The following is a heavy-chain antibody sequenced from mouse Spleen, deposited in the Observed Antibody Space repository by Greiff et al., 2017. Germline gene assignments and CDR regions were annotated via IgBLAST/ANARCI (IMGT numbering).Heavy chain of an antibody. CDR2: INPNNGGT. CDR3: ASYSNLYYFDY. V-gene: IGHV1-26*01. CDR1: GYTFTDYY. Sequence: EVQLQQSGPELVKPGASVKISCKASGYTFTDYYMNWVKQSHGKSLEWIGDINPNNGGTSYNQKFKGKATLTVDKSSSTAYMELRSLTSEDSAVYYCASYSNLYYFDYWGQGTTLTVSS. J-gene: IGHJ2*01. D-gene: IGHD2-5*01.